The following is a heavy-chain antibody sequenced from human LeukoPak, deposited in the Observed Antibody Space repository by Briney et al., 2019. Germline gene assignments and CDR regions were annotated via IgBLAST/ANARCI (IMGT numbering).Heavy chain of an antibody. D-gene: IGHD1-26*01. CDR2: INHSGST. Sequence: SETLSLTCAVYGGSFSGYYWSWIRQPPGKGLEWIGEINHSGSTNYNPSLKSRVTISVDTSKNQFSLKLSSVTAADTAVYFCAKAYSGTYPHEAFDIWGQGSMVTVSS. CDR3: AKAYSGTYPHEAFDI. CDR1: GGSFSGYY. V-gene: IGHV4-34*01. J-gene: IGHJ3*02.